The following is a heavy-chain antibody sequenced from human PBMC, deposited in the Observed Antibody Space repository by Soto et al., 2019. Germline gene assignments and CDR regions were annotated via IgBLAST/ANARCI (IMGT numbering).Heavy chain of an antibody. CDR3: ARDRGSGIAVADDAFEI. CDR1: GFTFSSYC. Sequence: QVPLVEYGGGVVQPGRSLRLSCAASGFTFSSYCMHGVRQAPGKGLAWVAVIWHDGSNKYYADSVKGRFTISRDNSKNTLYLQMNSLRAEDKAVYYWARDRGSGIAVADDAFEIWGQGTMVTVSS. V-gene: IGHV3-33*01. D-gene: IGHD6-19*01. CDR2: IWHDGSNK. J-gene: IGHJ3*02.